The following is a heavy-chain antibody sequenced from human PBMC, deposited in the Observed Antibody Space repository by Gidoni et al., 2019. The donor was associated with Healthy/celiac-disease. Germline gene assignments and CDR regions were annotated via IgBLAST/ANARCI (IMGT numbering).Heavy chain of an antibody. Sequence: QVQLQQWGAGLLKPSETLSLTCAVYGGSFSGYYWSWIRQPPGKGLEWIGEINHSGSTNYNPFLKSRVNISVDTAKNQFSLKLSSVTAADTAVYYCAAIVVVPAAMGVFDYWGQGTLVTVSS. V-gene: IGHV4-34*01. CDR3: AAIVVVPAAMGVFDY. CDR1: GGSFSGYY. D-gene: IGHD2-2*01. CDR2: INHSGST. J-gene: IGHJ4*02.